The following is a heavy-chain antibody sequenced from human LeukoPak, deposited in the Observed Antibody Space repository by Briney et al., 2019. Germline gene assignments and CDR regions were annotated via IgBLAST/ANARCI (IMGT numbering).Heavy chain of an antibody. J-gene: IGHJ3*02. Sequence: PGGSLSLSCAASGFTFSSYAMSWVRQAPGKGLEWVSAISGSGGSTYYADSVKGRFTISRDNSKNTLYLQMNSLRAEDTAVYYCARWDDYGEPPDGFDIWGQGTMVTVSS. CDR1: GFTFSSYA. V-gene: IGHV3-23*01. D-gene: IGHD4-17*01. CDR3: ARWDDYGEPPDGFDI. CDR2: ISGSGGST.